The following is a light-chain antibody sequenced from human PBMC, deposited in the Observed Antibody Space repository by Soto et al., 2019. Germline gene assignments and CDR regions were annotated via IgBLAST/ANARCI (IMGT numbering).Light chain of an antibody. V-gene: IGKV3-11*01. Sequence: EIVLTQSPATLSLSPGERATLSCRASQSVSSYLAWYQQKPGQAPRLLIYDASNRATGIPARFSGSGSGTDLDLTISSREPEDFAVYYCQQRSNWPPALTFGGGTKVEIK. CDR3: QQRSNWPPALT. CDR1: QSVSSY. J-gene: IGKJ4*01. CDR2: DAS.